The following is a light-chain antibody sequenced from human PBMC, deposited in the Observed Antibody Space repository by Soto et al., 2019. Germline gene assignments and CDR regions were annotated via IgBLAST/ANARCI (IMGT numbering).Light chain of an antibody. CDR3: QQYDSASPT. CDR2: DAS. Sequence: DIPMTQSPSTLSASVGDGVTITCRASQNISVWLAWYQQRPGKAPKFLMYDASSLETGVPSRFSGSGSGTEFTLTIRSLQPDDSATYYCQQYDSASPTVGQGTKLEIK. V-gene: IGKV1-5*01. J-gene: IGKJ2*01. CDR1: QNISVW.